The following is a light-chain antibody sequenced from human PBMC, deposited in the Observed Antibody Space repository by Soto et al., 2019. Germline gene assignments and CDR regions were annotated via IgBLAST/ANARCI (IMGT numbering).Light chain of an antibody. CDR3: QQFNSYPPFT. V-gene: IGKV1-13*02. Sequence: AIQLTQSPSSLSASVGDRVTITCRASQGISSALAWYQQKPGKAPKLLIYDASSLESGVPSRFSGSGPGTDFTLTIXSLQPEDFATYYCQQFNSYPPFTFGPGTKVDIK. CDR2: DAS. J-gene: IGKJ3*01. CDR1: QGISSA.